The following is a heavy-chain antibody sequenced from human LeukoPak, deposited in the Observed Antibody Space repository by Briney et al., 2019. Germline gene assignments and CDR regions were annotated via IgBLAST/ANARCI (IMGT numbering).Heavy chain of an antibody. J-gene: IGHJ3*02. CDR1: GFTFSSYS. Sequence: GGSLRLSCAASGFTFSSYSMNWVRQAPGKGLEWVSSISSSNSFIFYADSVKGRFTISRDNAKNSLYLQMNSLRAEDTALYYCARSIVVPAAISGAFDIWGQGTIVTVSS. CDR2: ISSSNSFI. CDR3: ARSIVVPAAISGAFDI. V-gene: IGHV3-21*01. D-gene: IGHD2-2*01.